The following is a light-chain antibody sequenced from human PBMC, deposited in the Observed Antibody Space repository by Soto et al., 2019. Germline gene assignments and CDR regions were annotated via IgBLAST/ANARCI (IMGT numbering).Light chain of an antibody. CDR3: QQYFGSLYT. V-gene: IGKV3-20*01. CDR1: QSISSTY. CDR2: AAS. Sequence: RVLTQSPGTLSLSPGEGATLSCRTSQSISSTYLAWYQQRRGQAPRLLIYAASSRATGIPDRFSGSGSGTDFTLTISRLEPEDFAVYYCQQYFGSLYTFGQGTKLEIK. J-gene: IGKJ2*01.